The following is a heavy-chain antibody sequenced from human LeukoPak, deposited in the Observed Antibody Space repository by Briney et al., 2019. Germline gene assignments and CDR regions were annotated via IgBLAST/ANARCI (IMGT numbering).Heavy chain of an antibody. D-gene: IGHD6-6*01. CDR1: GYTFTSYD. Sequence: ASVKVSCKASGYTFTSYDINWVRQATGQGLEWMGWMNPNSGNTGYAQKFQGRVTITRNTSISTAYMELSSLRSEDTAVYYCARSRRIAARPIDCWGQGTLVTVSS. CDR2: MNPNSGNT. J-gene: IGHJ4*02. CDR3: ARSRRIAARPIDC. V-gene: IGHV1-8*03.